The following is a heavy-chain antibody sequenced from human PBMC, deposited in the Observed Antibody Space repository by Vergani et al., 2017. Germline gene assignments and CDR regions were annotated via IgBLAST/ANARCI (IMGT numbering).Heavy chain of an antibody. D-gene: IGHD6-13*01. CDR1: GFTFSSYS. CDR2: ISSSSSYI. CDR3: ARDQIAAAVPNRFDP. J-gene: IGHJ5*02. Sequence: EVQLVESGGGLVKPGGSLRLSCAASGFTFSSYSMNWVRQAPGQGLEWVSSISSSSSYIYYADSVKGRFTISRDNAKNSLFLQMNSLRAEDTAVYYCARDQIAAAVPNRFDPWGQGTLVTVSS. V-gene: IGHV3-21*01.